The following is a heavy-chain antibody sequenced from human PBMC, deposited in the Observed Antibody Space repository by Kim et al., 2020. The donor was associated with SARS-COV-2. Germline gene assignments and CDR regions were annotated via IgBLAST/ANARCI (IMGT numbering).Heavy chain of an antibody. CDR2: FDPEDGET. D-gene: IGHD3-22*01. Sequence: ASVKVSCKVSGYTLTELSMHWVRQAPGKGLEWMGGFDPEDGETIYAQKFQGRVTMTEDTSTDTAYMELSSLRSEDTAVYYCATVGYYDSSGYLNPFDYWGQGTLVTVSS. CDR1: GYTLTELS. CDR3: ATVGYYDSSGYLNPFDY. V-gene: IGHV1-24*01. J-gene: IGHJ4*02.